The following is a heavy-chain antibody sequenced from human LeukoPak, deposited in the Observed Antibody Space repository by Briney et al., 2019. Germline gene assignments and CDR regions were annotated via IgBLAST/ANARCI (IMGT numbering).Heavy chain of an antibody. D-gene: IGHD3-16*02. CDR1: GHTFTTYD. V-gene: IGHV1-8*03. CDR3: ARGDVWGTYRSHYFDY. Sequence: ASVKVSCKASGHTFTTYDINWVRQATGQGLEWMGWMNPYSGNIGYAQKFQGRVSITKNTSISTAYMELSSLRSEDTAVYYCARGDVWGTYRSHYFDYWGQGTLVTVSS. CDR2: MNPYSGNI. J-gene: IGHJ4*02.